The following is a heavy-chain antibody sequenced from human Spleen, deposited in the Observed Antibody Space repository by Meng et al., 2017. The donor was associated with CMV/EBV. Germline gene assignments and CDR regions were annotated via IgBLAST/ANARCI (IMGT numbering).Heavy chain of an antibody. CDR2: ISSSSSYI. CDR3: AFLQGGSETATKIFDY. Sequence: GESLKILCAASGFTFSSYSMNWVRQAPGKGLEWVSSISSSSSYIYYADSVKGRFTISRDNAKNSLYLQMNSLRAEDTAVYYCAFLQGGSETATKIFDYWGQGTLVTVSS. J-gene: IGHJ4*02. CDR1: GFTFSSYS. V-gene: IGHV3-21*01. D-gene: IGHD2-15*01.